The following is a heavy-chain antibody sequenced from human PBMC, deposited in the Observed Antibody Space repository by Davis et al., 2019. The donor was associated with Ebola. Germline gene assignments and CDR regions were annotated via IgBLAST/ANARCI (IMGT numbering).Heavy chain of an antibody. J-gene: IGHJ6*02. CDR1: GGSISSGGYS. Sequence: SETLSLTCAVSGGSISSGGYSWTWIRQPPGKGLEWLGYIYHSGNTYYNPSLKSRVTISRDTSKNQFSLKLSSVTAADTAVYYCARGNYGDYIVLYYYNMDVWGQGTTVTVSS. V-gene: IGHV4-30-2*01. CDR3: ARGNYGDYIVLYYYNMDV. CDR2: IYHSGNT. D-gene: IGHD4-17*01.